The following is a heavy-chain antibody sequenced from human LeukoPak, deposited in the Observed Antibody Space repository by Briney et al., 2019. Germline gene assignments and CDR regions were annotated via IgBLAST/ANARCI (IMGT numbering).Heavy chain of an antibody. Sequence: GASVKVSCKASGYTFTGYYMHCVRQAPGQGLEWMGWINPNSGGTNYAQKFQGRVTMTRDTSISTAYMELSRLRSDDTAVYYCARGRAYDFWSGYYIGGNNWGQGTLVTVSS. CDR2: INPNSGGT. CDR1: GYTFTGYY. D-gene: IGHD3-3*01. CDR3: ARGRAYDFWSGYYIGGNN. J-gene: IGHJ4*02. V-gene: IGHV1-2*02.